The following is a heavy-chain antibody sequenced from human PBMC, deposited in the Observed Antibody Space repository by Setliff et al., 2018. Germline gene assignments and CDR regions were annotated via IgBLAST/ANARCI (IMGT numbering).Heavy chain of an antibody. CDR2: ISSSGSTI. D-gene: IGHD3-3*01. V-gene: IGHV3-11*01. Sequence: PGGSLRLSCAASGFTFSDYYMSWIRQAPGKGLEWVSYISSSGSTIYYADSVKSRFTISRDNAKNSLYLQMNSLRAEDTAVYYCARDATGIFGVVDDAFDIWGQGTMVTVSS. CDR3: ARDATGIFGVVDDAFDI. J-gene: IGHJ3*02. CDR1: GFTFSDYY.